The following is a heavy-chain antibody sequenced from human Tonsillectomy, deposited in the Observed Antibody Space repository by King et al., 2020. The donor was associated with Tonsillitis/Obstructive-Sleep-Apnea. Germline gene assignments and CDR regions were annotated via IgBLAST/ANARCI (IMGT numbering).Heavy chain of an antibody. CDR3: AIARVGHFAGWFDP. CDR2: IYSGGST. Sequence: VQLVESGGGLIQPGGSLRLSCAASGFTVSNNYMSWVRQAPGKGLEWVSLIYSGGSTYYADSVKGRFTISRDNSRNTLYLQMNSLGAEDTAVYYCAIARVGHFAGWFDPWGQGTLVTVSS. J-gene: IGHJ5*02. V-gene: IGHV3-53*01. D-gene: IGHD3-3*02. CDR1: GFTVSNNY.